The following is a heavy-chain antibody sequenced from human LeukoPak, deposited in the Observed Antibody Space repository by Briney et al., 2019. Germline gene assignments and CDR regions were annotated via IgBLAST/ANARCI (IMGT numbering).Heavy chain of an antibody. CDR3: ARAATVVTVNLAYYYYYMDV. V-gene: IGHV3-7*01. CDR2: IKQDGSEK. CDR1: GFTFSSYW. J-gene: IGHJ6*03. Sequence: GGSLRLSCAASGFTFSSYWMSWVRQAPGKGLEWVANIKQDGSEKYYVDSVKGRFTISRDNAKNSLYLQMNSLRAEDTAVYYCARAATVVTVNLAYYYYYMDVWGKGTTVTVSS. D-gene: IGHD4-23*01.